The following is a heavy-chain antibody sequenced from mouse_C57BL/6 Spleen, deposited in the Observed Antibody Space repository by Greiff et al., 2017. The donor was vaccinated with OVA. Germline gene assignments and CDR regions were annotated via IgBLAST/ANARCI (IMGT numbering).Heavy chain of an antibody. D-gene: IGHD1-1*01. CDR2: INPNNGGT. CDR3: AREEDYGSSYGYFDV. V-gene: IGHV1-18*01. Sequence: VQLQQSGPELVKPGASVKIPCKASGYTFTDYNMDWVQQSHGKSLEWIGDINPNNGGTIYNQKFKGTATLTVDKSSSTAYMELRSLTSEDTAVYYGAREEDYGSSYGYFDVWGTGTTVTVAS. CDR1: GYTFTDYN. J-gene: IGHJ1*03.